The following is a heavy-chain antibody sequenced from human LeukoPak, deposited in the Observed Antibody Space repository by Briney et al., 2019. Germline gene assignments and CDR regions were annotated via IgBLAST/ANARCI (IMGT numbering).Heavy chain of an antibody. CDR3: AREAVTTGIFEY. V-gene: IGHV3-7*01. CDR2: IKQDGSEK. D-gene: IGHD4-17*01. CDR1: GSTFSSYW. J-gene: IGHJ4*02. Sequence: GGSLRLSCAASGSTFSSYWMSWVRQAPGKGLEWVANIKQDGSEKYYVDSVKGRFTISRDNAKNSLYLQMNSLRAEDTAVYYCAREAVTTGIFEYRGQGTLVTVSS.